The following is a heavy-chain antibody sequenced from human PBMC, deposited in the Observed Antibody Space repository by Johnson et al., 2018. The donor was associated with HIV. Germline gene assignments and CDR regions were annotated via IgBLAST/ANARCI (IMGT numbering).Heavy chain of an antibody. CDR2: VSYDGSTI. Sequence: QMLLVESGGGVVQPGGSLRLSCAASGFTFTSSAMHWIRQTPGKGLEWVALVSYDGSTIHYADSVTGRFTISRDSSKNMLYLQMNSLRTEDTAVYYCVTRDPTHRPGAFEIWGQGTMVTVSS. CDR3: VTRDPTHRPGAFEI. CDR1: GFTFTSSA. J-gene: IGHJ3*02. V-gene: IGHV3-30*04. D-gene: IGHD1-14*01.